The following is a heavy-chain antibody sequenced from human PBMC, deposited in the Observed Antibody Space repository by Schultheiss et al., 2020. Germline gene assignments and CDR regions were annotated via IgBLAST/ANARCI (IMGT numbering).Heavy chain of an antibody. CDR2: MNPNSGNT. CDR1: GYTFTSYD. V-gene: IGHV1-8*01. D-gene: IGHD2-2*01. J-gene: IGHJ6*02. Sequence: ASVKVSCKASGYTFTSYDINWVRQATGQGLEWMGWMNPNSGNTGYAQKFQGRATMTTDTSTSTAYMELRNLRSDDTAVYYCARDPRVTTKVASSYFGMDVWGQGTTVTVSS. CDR3: ARDPRVTTKVASSYFGMDV.